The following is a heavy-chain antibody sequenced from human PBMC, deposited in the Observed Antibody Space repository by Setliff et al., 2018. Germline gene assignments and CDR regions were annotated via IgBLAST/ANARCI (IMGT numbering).Heavy chain of an antibody. V-gene: IGHV4-59*08. CDR1: GGSISSYS. CDR3: ARHASSYSDRSGYYYEIGYFRH. CDR2: ISYSGAT. D-gene: IGHD3-22*01. J-gene: IGHJ1*01. Sequence: TLSLTCTVSGGSISSYSWSWIRQPPGKGLQWIGYISYSGATNYSPSLKSRVTISVDTSKNQFSLRLNSVTAADTAVYYCARHASSYSDRSGYYYEIGYFRHWGQGTLGTVS.